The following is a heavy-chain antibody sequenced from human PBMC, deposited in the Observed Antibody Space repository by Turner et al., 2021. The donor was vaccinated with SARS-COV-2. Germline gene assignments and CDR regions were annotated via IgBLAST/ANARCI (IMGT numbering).Heavy chain of an antibody. D-gene: IGHD6-19*01. CDR1: GFTFSSYS. V-gene: IGHV3-21*01. Sequence: GESGGGLVKPGGSLRLSCAASGFTFSSYSMNWVHQAPGKGLEWVSSITGSSGYIYYADSVKGRFTISRDNAKTSLYLQMNSLRAEDTAVYYCARVFPTDSSVWYRYYYYYGMDVWGQGTTVTVSS. J-gene: IGHJ6*02. CDR3: ARVFPTDSSVWYRYYYYYGMDV. CDR2: ITGSSGYI.